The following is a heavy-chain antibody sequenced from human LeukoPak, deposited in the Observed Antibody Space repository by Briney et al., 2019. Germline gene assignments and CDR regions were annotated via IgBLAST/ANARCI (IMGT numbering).Heavy chain of an antibody. D-gene: IGHD3-10*01. CDR1: GGSFSGYY. V-gene: IGHV4-34*01. Sequence: SETLSLTCAVYGGSFSGYYWSWIRQPPGKGLEWIGEINHSGSTNYNPSLKSRVTISVDTSKNQFSLKLSSVTAADTAVYYCVRRLWFGANYFDYWGQGTLVTVSS. J-gene: IGHJ4*02. CDR2: INHSGST. CDR3: VRRLWFGANYFDY.